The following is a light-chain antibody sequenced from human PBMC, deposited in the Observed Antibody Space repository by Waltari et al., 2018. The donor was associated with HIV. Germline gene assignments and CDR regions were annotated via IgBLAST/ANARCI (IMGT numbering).Light chain of an antibody. CDR2: KND. CDR3: AGWDESLSGVI. V-gene: IGLV1-47*01. Sequence: QSVLTQPPSTSGTPGQKVTISCSGSSSNIGTNNVYWYQKLPGTAPKLLIYKNDHRPSGVADRSSVSKSGVSASLAIIGLRSGDEGDYYCAGWDESLSGVIFGGGTKLRVL. CDR1: SSNIGTNN. J-gene: IGLJ2*01.